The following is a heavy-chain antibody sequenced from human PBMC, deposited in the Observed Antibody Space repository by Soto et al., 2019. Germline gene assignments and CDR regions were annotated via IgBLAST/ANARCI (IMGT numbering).Heavy chain of an antibody. CDR2: ISGSGGTI. J-gene: IGHJ4*02. Sequence: EVQVLESGGGLVQPGGSLRLSCVASGFTFSDFAMSWVRQAPGKGLEWVSSISGSGGTIYYADSVKGRITISRDNSNNTQYLQMHSLRADDTSVYFCAKVRGSGWYFHYWGEGTLVAVSS. CDR1: GFTFSDFA. CDR3: AKVRGSGWYFHY. V-gene: IGHV3-23*01. D-gene: IGHD6-19*01.